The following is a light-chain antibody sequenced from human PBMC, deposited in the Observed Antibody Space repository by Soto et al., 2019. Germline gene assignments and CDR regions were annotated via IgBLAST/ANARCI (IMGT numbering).Light chain of an antibody. V-gene: IGKV1-5*01. Sequence: DIQMTQSPSTLSASVGDRVTITCRASQSIGTWLAWYQQKPGKAPKLLIYDASTLESGVPSRFSGSGSGTEFTLIITSLKPDDFATYYCQQYATYSMYTFGQGTKLEIK. J-gene: IGKJ2*01. CDR2: DAS. CDR1: QSIGTW. CDR3: QQYATYSMYT.